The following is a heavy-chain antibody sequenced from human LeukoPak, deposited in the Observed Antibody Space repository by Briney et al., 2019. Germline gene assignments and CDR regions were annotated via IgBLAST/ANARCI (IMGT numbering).Heavy chain of an antibody. CDR3: AGRIAVAAPHS. Sequence: SETLSLTCAVYGGSFSGYYCSWIRQPPGKGLEWIGEINHSGSTNYNPSLKSRVTISVDTSKNQFSLKLSSVTAADTAVYYCAGRIAVAAPHSWGQGTLVTVSS. V-gene: IGHV4-34*01. CDR1: GGSFSGYY. D-gene: IGHD6-19*01. J-gene: IGHJ5*02. CDR2: INHSGST.